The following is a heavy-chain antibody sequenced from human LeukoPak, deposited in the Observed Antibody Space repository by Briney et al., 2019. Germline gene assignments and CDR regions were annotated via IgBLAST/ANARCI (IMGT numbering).Heavy chain of an antibody. Sequence: SETLSLTCAVYGGSFSGYYWSWTRQPPGKGLEWIGEINHSGSTNYNPSLKSRVTISVDTSKNQFSLKLSSVTAADTAVYYCARDLAPIVGATNPPYYFDYWGQGTLVTVSS. D-gene: IGHD1-26*01. CDR3: ARDLAPIVGATNPPYYFDY. CDR2: INHSGST. V-gene: IGHV4-34*01. CDR1: GGSFSGYY. J-gene: IGHJ4*02.